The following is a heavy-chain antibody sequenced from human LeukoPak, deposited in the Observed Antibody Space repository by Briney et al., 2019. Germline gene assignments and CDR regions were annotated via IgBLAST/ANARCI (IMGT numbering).Heavy chain of an antibody. Sequence: PSETLSLTCTVSGGSISSSSYYWGWIRQPPGKGLEWIGYIYYSGSTNYNPSLKSRVTISVDTSKNQYSLKLSSVTAADTAVYYCARGPTMIVVVINHREYFQHWGQGTLVTVSS. CDR1: GGSISSSSYY. D-gene: IGHD3-22*01. CDR3: ARGPTMIVVVINHREYFQH. CDR2: IYYSGST. V-gene: IGHV4-61*05. J-gene: IGHJ1*01.